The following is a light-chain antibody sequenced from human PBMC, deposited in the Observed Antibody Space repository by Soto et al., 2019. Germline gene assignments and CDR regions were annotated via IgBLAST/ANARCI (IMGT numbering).Light chain of an antibody. CDR1: QSVSSY. Sequence: EIVLTQSPSTLSLFPGDRATLSCRASQSVSSYLAWYQQKPGQAPRLLIYDASNRATGIPARFSGSGSGTDFTLTISSLEPEDFAVYYCQQRSNWPITFGQGTRLEIK. CDR2: DAS. J-gene: IGKJ5*01. V-gene: IGKV3-11*01. CDR3: QQRSNWPIT.